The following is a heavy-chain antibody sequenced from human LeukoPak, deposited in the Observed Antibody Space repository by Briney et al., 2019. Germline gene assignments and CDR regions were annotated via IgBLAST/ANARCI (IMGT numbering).Heavy chain of an antibody. CDR3: ARGGLIAARFDY. V-gene: IGHV4-59*11. J-gene: IGHJ4*02. CDR2: IYYTGNT. Sequence: SETLSLTCTVSVGSISIPSRSWIRPPLGKGLGWIGYIYYTGNTNYNPSLKSRVTISVDTSKNQFSLKLSSVTAADTAVYYCARGGLIAARFDYWGQGTLVTVSS. CDR1: VGSISIPS. D-gene: IGHD6-6*01.